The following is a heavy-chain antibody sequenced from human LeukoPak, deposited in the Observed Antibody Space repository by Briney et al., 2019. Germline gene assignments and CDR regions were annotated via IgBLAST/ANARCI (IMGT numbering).Heavy chain of an antibody. V-gene: IGHV1-46*01. CDR1: GYTFTSYY. Sequence: EASVKVSCKASGYTFTSYYMHWVRQAPGQGLEWMGIINPSGGSTSYAQKFQGRVTMTRDTSTSTVYMELSSLRSEDTAVYYCARGNDFWSGYPSNYYYYYMDVWGKGTTVTVSS. CDR2: INPSGGST. D-gene: IGHD3-3*01. CDR3: ARGNDFWSGYPSNYYYYYMDV. J-gene: IGHJ6*03.